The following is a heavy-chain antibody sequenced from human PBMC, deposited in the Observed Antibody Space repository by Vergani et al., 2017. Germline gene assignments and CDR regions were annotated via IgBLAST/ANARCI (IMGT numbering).Heavy chain of an antibody. J-gene: IGHJ4*02. V-gene: IGHV3-33*01. D-gene: IGHD5-24*01. CDR1: RFKLGDYG. CDR2: TWYEGNNN. Sequence: QVQLVESGGGVVQPGRSLRLSCTPSRFKLGDYGMHWVRQAPGRGLEWVSMTWYEGNNNYYADSVKGRFTISKDISKNTLYLQMNSLRGDDTAVYYCARETRDTPSSFDYWGQGTLVTVSS. CDR3: ARETRDTPSSFDY.